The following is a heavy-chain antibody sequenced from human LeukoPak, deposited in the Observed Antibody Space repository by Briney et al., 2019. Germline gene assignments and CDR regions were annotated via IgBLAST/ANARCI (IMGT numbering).Heavy chain of an antibody. D-gene: IGHD1-14*01. CDR1: RYPYRRYG. J-gene: IGHJ4*02. V-gene: IGHV3-30*18. CDR2: ISFDGSNK. Sequence: EPGGTLRLTRATPRYPYRRYGRTRVRRAPGKGLEWVAVISFDGSNKYCSDSVKGRFTISRDNSKNTLYLQMNSLRAEDTAVYYCAKDPIPGRIPSAVTGWLDYGGQGTLVTVSS. CDR3: AKDPIPGRIPSAVTGWLDY.